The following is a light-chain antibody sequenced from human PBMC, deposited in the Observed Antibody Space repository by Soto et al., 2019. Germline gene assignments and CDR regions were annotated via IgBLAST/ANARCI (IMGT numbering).Light chain of an antibody. J-gene: IGKJ1*01. Sequence: EIVMTQSPVTLSVSPGERATLSCRASQSVNSNLAWYQQKPGQAPRLLIYGASTRATGIPARFSGSGSGTEFALTIGSLQSEDFAIYYCQQYDNWPWTFGQGTKVEIK. CDR2: GAS. V-gene: IGKV3-15*01. CDR1: QSVNSN. CDR3: QQYDNWPWT.